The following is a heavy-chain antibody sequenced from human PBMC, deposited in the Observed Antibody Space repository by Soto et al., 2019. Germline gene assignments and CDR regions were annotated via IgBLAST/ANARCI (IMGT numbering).Heavy chain of an antibody. D-gene: IGHD2-21*02. CDR2: IIPIFGTA. J-gene: IGHJ2*01. V-gene: IGHV1-69*01. Sequence: QVQLVQSGAAVKKPGSSVKVSCKASGGTFSSYAISWVRQAPGQGLEWMGGIIPIFGTANYAQKFQGRVTITAEESTSTAYMGLSSLGSEDTAVYYCAREGSYCGGDCYSAWYFDLWGGGTLVTDS. CDR1: GGTFSSYA. CDR3: AREGSYCGGDCYSAWYFDL.